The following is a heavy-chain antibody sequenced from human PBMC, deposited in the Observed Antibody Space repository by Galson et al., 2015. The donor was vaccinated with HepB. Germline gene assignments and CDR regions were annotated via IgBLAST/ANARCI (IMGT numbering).Heavy chain of an antibody. CDR2: ISYTSSTI. CDR3: ARMITVTGRRFDY. V-gene: IGHV3-48*01. Sequence: SLRLSCAASGFTFSSYSMNWVRQAPGKGLEWISYISYTSSTIYYADSVKGRFTISRDNANNSLYLQMNSLRAEDTAVYYCARMITVTGRRFDYWGQGTLVTVFS. J-gene: IGHJ4*02. D-gene: IGHD4-17*01. CDR1: GFTFSSYS.